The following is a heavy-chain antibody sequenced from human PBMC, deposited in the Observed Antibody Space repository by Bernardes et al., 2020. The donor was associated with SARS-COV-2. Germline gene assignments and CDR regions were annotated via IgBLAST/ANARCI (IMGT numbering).Heavy chain of an antibody. CDR2: IKYDGIEK. CDR3: VRDLVVVPRGNDFDY. D-gene: IGHD2-2*01. V-gene: IGHV3-7*05. CDR1: GFTFSRYW. J-gene: IGHJ4*02. Sequence: GGTLRLSCAASGFTFSRYWKNWVSQASGKGVQSVAYIKYDGIEKYYLDSVRGRFTISRDNANNLLYLQMNSLRADDTAVYYCVRDLVVVPRGNDFDYWGQGTLVTVSS.